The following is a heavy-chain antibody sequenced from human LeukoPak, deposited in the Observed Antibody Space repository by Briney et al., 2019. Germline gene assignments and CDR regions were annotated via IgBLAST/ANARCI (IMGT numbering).Heavy chain of an antibody. CDR2: ISYDGSNK. Sequence: PGGSLRLSCAASGFTFSSYGMHWVRQAPGKGLEWVAVISYDGSNKYYADSVKGRFTISRDNSKNTLYLQMNSLRAEDTAVYYCAKDAGPQQLVFFDSWGQGTPVTVSS. CDR3: AKDAGPQQLVFFDS. V-gene: IGHV3-30*18. CDR1: GFTFSSYG. J-gene: IGHJ4*02. D-gene: IGHD6-6*01.